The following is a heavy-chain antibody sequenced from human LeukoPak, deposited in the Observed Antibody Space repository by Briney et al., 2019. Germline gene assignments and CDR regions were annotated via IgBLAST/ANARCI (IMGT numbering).Heavy chain of an antibody. CDR3: AKDLLGHDAFDI. J-gene: IGHJ3*02. D-gene: IGHD2-15*01. Sequence: GGSLRLSCAASGFTFDDYAMHWVRQASGKGLEWVSGISWNSGSIGYADSVKGRFTISRDNAKNSLYLQMNSLRAEDTALYYCAKDLLGHDAFDIWGQGTMVTVSS. CDR2: ISWNSGSI. V-gene: IGHV3-9*01. CDR1: GFTFDDYA.